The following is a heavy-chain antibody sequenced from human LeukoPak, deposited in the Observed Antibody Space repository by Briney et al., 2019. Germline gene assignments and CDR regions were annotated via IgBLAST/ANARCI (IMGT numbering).Heavy chain of an antibody. CDR2: IYYSGST. D-gene: IGHD6-13*01. Sequence: SETLSLTCTVSGGSISSYYWSWIRQPPGKGLEWIGYIYYSGSTNYNPSLKSRVTISVDTSKNQFSLKLSSVTAADTAVYYCATLSPYSSSWYLLRWGQGTLVTVSS. CDR3: ATLSPYSSSWYLLR. J-gene: IGHJ4*02. CDR1: GGSISSYY. V-gene: IGHV4-59*01.